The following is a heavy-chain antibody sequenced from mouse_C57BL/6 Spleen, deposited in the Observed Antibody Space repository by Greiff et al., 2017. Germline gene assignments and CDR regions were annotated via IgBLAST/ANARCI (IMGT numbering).Heavy chain of an antibody. CDR2: INPSSGYT. D-gene: IGHD1-1*01. J-gene: IGHJ1*03. V-gene: IGHV1-7*01. CDR3: ERANYGSSEYVDV. CDR1: GYTFTSYW. Sequence: QVQLQQSGAELAKPGASVKLSCKASGYTFTSYWMTWVKQRPGQGLAWIGYINPSSGYTKYNQKFKDKATLTADKSSSTAYMQLSSLTCEDSAVYCYERANYGSSEYVDVWGTGTTVTVSS.